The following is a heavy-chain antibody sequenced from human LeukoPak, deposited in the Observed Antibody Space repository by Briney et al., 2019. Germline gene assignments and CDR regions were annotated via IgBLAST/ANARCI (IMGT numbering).Heavy chain of an antibody. CDR1: GGSISSYY. CDR3: ARVWCSSTSCYPVGYYFDY. D-gene: IGHD2-2*01. CDR2: IYYSGST. V-gene: IGHV4-59*01. Sequence: SETLSLTCTDSGGSISSYYWSWIRQPPGKGLEWIGYIYYSGSTNYNPSLKSRVTISVDTSKNQFSLKLSSVTAADTAVYYCARVWCSSTSCYPVGYYFDYWGQGTLVTVSS. J-gene: IGHJ4*02.